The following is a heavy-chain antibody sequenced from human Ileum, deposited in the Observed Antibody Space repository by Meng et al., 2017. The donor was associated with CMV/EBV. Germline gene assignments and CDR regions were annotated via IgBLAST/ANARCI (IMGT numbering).Heavy chain of an antibody. CDR1: GGSISSYY. J-gene: IGHJ4*02. Sequence: GSLRLSCTVSGGSISSYYWSWIRQPPGKGLEWIGYIYYSGSTNYNPSLKSRVTISVDTSTNQFSLKLSSVTPADTAVYYCARSPCSSTSCPRRFDYWGQGTLVTVSS. CDR3: ARSPCSSTSCPRRFDY. CDR2: IYYSGST. V-gene: IGHV4-59*01. D-gene: IGHD2-2*01.